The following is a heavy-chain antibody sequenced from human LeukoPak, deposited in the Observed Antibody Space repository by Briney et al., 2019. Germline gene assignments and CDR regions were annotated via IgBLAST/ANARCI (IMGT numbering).Heavy chain of an antibody. CDR1: GGTFSSYA. V-gene: IGHV1-69*05. D-gene: IGHD4-17*01. CDR2: IIPIFGTA. CDR3: ARVYISYGEYNWFDP. J-gene: IGHJ5*02. Sequence: ASVKVSCKASGGTFSSYAISWVRQAPGQGLEWMGGIIPIFGTANYAQKFQGRVTITTDESTSTAYMELSSLRSEDPAVYYCARVYISYGEYNWFDPWGQGTLVTVSS.